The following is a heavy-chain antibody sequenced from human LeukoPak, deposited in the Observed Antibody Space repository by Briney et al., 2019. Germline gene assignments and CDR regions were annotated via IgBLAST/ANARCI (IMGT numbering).Heavy chain of an antibody. J-gene: IGHJ4*02. CDR1: GFTFSSYA. D-gene: IGHD4-17*01. CDR2: ISGSGGST. V-gene: IGHV3-23*01. Sequence: PGGSLRLSCAASGFTFSSYAMTWVRQAPGKGLEWVSGISGSGGSTYHADSVKGRFTISRDNSKNSLYLQMNSLRAEDTAVYYCAKGRGYGDYTFDYWGQGTLVTVSS. CDR3: AKGRGYGDYTFDY.